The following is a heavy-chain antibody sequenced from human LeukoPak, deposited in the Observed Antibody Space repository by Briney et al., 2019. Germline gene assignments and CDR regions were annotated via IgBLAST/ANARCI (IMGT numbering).Heavy chain of an antibody. D-gene: IGHD1-14*01. J-gene: IGHJ5*02. V-gene: IGHV3-23*01. CDR3: AKSGGPRESRYWFDP. Sequence: PGGSLRLSCAASGFTFSTYAMRWVRQTPGKGLEWVSAISGSGGSTYYADSVKGRFTISRDNSTNTLYLQMNSLRAEDTAVYYCAKSGGPRESRYWFDPWGQGTLVTVSS. CDR1: GFTFSTYA. CDR2: ISGSGGST.